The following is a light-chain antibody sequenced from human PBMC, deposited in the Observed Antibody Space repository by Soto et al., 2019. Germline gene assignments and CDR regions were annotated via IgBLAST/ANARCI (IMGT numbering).Light chain of an antibody. J-gene: IGKJ1*01. V-gene: IGKV3-15*01. CDR3: QQSSNWPRT. CDR1: QSVSSN. CDR2: GAS. Sequence: EIVMTQSPATLSVSPGERATLSCRASQSVSSNLAWYQQKPGQAPRLLIYGASTRATSIPARFSGSGSGTEFTLTISSLQSEDFAVYYCQQSSNWPRTFGQGTKVDIK.